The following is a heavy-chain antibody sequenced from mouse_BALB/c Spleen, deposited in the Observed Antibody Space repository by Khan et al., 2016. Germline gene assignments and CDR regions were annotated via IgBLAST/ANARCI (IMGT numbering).Heavy chain of an antibody. V-gene: IGHV2-2*02. J-gene: IGHJ2*01. CDR2: IWRGGST. Sequence: VELVESGPGLVQPSQSLSITCTVSGFSLTSYSIHWVRQSSGKGLEWLGVIWRGGSTDYNAAFISRLSIRKDNSKSQVFFKMNSLQANDTARYYCGRGGILYFDHWGQGTTLTVSS. CDR3: GRGGILYFDH. CDR1: GFSLTSYS.